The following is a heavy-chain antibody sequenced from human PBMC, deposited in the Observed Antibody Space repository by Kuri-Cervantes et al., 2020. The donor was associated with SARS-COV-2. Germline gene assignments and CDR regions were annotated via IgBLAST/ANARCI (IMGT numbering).Heavy chain of an antibody. CDR2: ISYDGSNK. CDR3: AREYSSSWSGDV. D-gene: IGHD6-13*01. Sequence: LSLTCAASGFTFSSYAMHWVRQAPGKGLEWVAVISYDGSNKYYADSVKGRFTISRDNAKNSLYLQMNSLRAKDTAVYYCAREYSSSWSGDVWGQGTTVTVSS. V-gene: IGHV3-30-3*01. CDR1: GFTFSSYA. J-gene: IGHJ6*02.